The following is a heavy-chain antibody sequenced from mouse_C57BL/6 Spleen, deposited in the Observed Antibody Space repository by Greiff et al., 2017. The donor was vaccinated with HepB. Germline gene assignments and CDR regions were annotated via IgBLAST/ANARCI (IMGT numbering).Heavy chain of an antibody. CDR2: IDPSDSYT. CDR1: GYTFTSYW. D-gene: IGHD2-5*01. Sequence: VQLQQPGAELVKPGASVKLSCKASGYTFTSYWMQWVKQRPGQGLEWIGEIDPSDSYTNYNQKFKGKATLTVDTSSSTAYMQLSSLTSEDSAVYYCAREAYSNFLYYFDYWGQGTTLTVSS. V-gene: IGHV1-50*01. J-gene: IGHJ2*01. CDR3: AREAYSNFLYYFDY.